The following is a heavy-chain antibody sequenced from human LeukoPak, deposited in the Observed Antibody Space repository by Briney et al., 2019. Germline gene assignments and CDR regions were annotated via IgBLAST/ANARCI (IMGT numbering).Heavy chain of an antibody. D-gene: IGHD2-2*02. V-gene: IGHV3-30*18. J-gene: IGHJ4*02. Sequence: GGSLRLSCAASGFTFSSNGMHWVRQAPGKGLEWVAVISYDGSNKYYADSVKGRFTISRDNSKNTLYRQMTSLRAEDTAVHYCAKGGRGTYCSSTSCYSALGFDYWGQGTLVTVSS. CDR2: ISYDGSNK. CDR1: GFTFSSNG. CDR3: AKGGRGTYCSSTSCYSALGFDY.